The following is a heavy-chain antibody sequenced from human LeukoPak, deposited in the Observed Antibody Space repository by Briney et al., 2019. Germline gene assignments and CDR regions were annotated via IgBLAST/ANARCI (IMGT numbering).Heavy chain of an antibody. CDR3: ARGDYANYYYYYYMDV. CDR1: GYTFTSYG. V-gene: IGHV1-69*06. D-gene: IGHD3-16*01. J-gene: IGHJ6*03. CDR2: IFPIFGTA. Sequence: SVKVSCKASGYTFTSYGISWVRQAPGQGLEWMGGIFPIFGTANYAQKFQGRVTITADKSTSTAYMELSSVRAEDTAVYYCARGDYANYYYYYYMDVWGKGTTVTVSS.